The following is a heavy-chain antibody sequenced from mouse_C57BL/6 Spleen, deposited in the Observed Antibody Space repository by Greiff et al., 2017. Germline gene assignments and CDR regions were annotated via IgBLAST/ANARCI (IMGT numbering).Heavy chain of an antibody. V-gene: IGHV5-6*01. CDR1: GFTFSSYG. CDR2: ISSGGSYT. D-gene: IGHD1-1*01. J-gene: IGHJ1*03. Sequence: EVNVVESGGDLVKPGGSLKLSCAASGFTFSSYGMSWVRQTPDKRLEWVATISSGGSYTYYPDSVKGRFTISRDNAKNTLYLQMSSLKSEDTAMYYCARQGYYYGSSYWYFDVWGTGTTVTVSS. CDR3: ARQGYYYGSSYWYFDV.